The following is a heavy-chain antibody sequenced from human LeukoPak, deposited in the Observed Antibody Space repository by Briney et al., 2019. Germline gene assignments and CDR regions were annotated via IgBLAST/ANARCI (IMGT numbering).Heavy chain of an antibody. CDR1: GYSFTNYW. D-gene: IGHD2-15*01. Sequence: GESLKISCQGSGYSFTNYWIGWVRQVPGKGLEWMGIIYPGDSDTRYSPSLQGQITISVDKSIATTYLQWSSLKASDTAMYYCARRESGGSIDYWGHGTLVTVSS. J-gene: IGHJ4*01. CDR3: ARRESGGSIDY. V-gene: IGHV5-51*01. CDR2: IYPGDSDT.